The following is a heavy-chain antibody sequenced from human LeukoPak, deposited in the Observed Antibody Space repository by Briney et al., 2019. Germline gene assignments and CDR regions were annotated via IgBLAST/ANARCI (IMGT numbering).Heavy chain of an antibody. CDR3: ARVDGGNLGFQH. D-gene: IGHD4-23*01. CDR2: MNPNSGNT. CDR1: GYTFTSYD. J-gene: IGHJ1*01. Sequence: ASVKVSCKASGYTFTSYDINWVRQATGQGLEWMGWMNPNSGNTGYAQKFQGRVTMTRNTSISTAYMELSSLRSEDTAVYYCARVDGGNLGFQHWGQGTLVTVSS. V-gene: IGHV1-8*01.